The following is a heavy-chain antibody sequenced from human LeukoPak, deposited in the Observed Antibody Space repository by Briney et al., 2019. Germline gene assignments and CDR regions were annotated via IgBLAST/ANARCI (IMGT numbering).Heavy chain of an antibody. CDR3: ARDFGGGSYYNDAFDI. D-gene: IGHD1-26*01. CDR2: IYYSGST. V-gene: IGHV4-59*01. Sequence: SETLSLTCAVYGGSFSSYYWSWIRQPPGKGLEWIGYIYYSGSTNYNPSLKSRVTISVDTSKNQFSLKLSSVTAADTAVYYCARDFGGGSYYNDAFDIWGQGTMVTVSS. J-gene: IGHJ3*02. CDR1: GGSFSSYY.